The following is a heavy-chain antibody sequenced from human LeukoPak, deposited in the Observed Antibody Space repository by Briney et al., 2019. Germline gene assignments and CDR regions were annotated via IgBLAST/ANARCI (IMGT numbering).Heavy chain of an antibody. D-gene: IGHD2-8*01. CDR1: GYTSTSYG. CDR3: ARLSAHCTNGVCYLAALDI. Sequence: ASVKVSCKASGYTSTSYGISWVRQAPGQGLEWMGWISAYNGNTNYAQKLQGRVTMTTDTSTSTAYMELRSLRSDDTAVYYCARLSAHCTNGVCYLAALDIWGQGTMVTVSS. V-gene: IGHV1-18*01. CDR2: ISAYNGNT. J-gene: IGHJ3*02.